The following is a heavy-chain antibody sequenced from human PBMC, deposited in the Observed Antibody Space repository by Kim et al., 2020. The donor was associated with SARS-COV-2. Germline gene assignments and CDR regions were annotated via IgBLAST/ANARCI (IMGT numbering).Heavy chain of an antibody. CDR2: INFSGST. D-gene: IGHD3-16*01. CDR3: AVWGSVRKRFDP. J-gene: IGHJ5*02. V-gene: IGHV4-59*01. Sequence: SETLSLTCTVSGGSISSFYWSWIRQPPGKGLEWIGCINFSGSTAYNPSLKSRGTISVDTSKNQFSLKLSSVTAADTAGDYCAVWGSVRKRFDPWGQGT. CDR1: GGSISSFY.